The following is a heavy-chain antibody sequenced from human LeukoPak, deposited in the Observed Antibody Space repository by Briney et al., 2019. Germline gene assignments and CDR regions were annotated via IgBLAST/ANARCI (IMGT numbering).Heavy chain of an antibody. CDR3: ARASLKVVPAAMGY. V-gene: IGHV1-8*03. D-gene: IGHD2-2*01. CDR1: GYTFTSYD. J-gene: IGHJ4*02. CDR2: MNPNSGNT. Sequence: ASVKVSCKASGYTFTSYDINWVRQATGQGLEWMGWMNPNSGNTGYAQKFQGRVTITRNTSISTAYMELSSLRSEDTAVYYCARASLKVVPAAMGYWGQGTLVTVSS.